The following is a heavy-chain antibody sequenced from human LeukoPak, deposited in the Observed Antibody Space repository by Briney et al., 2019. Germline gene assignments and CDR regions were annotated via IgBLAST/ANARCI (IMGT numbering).Heavy chain of an antibody. CDR3: ARDGSWGDYQFYFYMDV. V-gene: IGHV3-23*01. Sequence: GGSLRLSCEASGFTFGSFAMSWVRQAPGKGLEWLSGISASGHHIYQADSVKGRFTISRDNSKNTLYIEMNSLRAEDTAVYYCARDGSWGDYQFYFYMDVWGKGTTVTVSS. D-gene: IGHD2-2*01. CDR1: GFTFGSFA. CDR2: ISASGHHI. J-gene: IGHJ6*03.